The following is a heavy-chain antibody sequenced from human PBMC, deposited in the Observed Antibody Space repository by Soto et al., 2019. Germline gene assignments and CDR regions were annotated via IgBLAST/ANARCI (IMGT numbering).Heavy chain of an antibody. D-gene: IGHD2-15*01. CDR1: GGTFSNYA. Sequence: SVKVSCKASGGTFSNYAISWVRQAPGQGLEWMGGIIPIFGTANYAQKFQGRVTITADESTSTAYMELSSPRSEDTAVYYCAREAQVVVAATNYYYYGMDVWGQGTTVTVSS. V-gene: IGHV1-69*13. CDR2: IIPIFGTA. CDR3: AREAQVVVAATNYYYYGMDV. J-gene: IGHJ6*02.